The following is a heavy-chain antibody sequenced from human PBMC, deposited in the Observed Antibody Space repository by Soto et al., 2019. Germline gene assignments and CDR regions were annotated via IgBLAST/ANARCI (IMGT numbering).Heavy chain of an antibody. Sequence: ASVKVSCKASGFTFTSSAMQWVRQARGQRLEWIGWIVVGSGNTNYAQKFQERVTITRDTSTSTAYMELSSLRSEDTVVYYCARDNRPRRSVAFDIWGQGTMVTVSS. CDR2: IVVGSGNT. CDR3: ARDNRPRRSVAFDI. V-gene: IGHV1-58*02. J-gene: IGHJ3*02. CDR1: GFTFTSSA.